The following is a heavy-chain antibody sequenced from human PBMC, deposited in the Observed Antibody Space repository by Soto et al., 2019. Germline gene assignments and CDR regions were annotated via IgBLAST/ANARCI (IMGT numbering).Heavy chain of an antibody. V-gene: IGHV4-59*01. Sequence: SETLSLTCSVSTGSMSTYYWTWIRQSPGKGLEWIGQISHTGRTKYNPSLESRVTISVDTSRKQFSLNLTSVTAADTALYYCARDDTTGLFDFWGQGTLVTVSS. J-gene: IGHJ4*02. CDR1: TGSMSTYY. D-gene: IGHD4-17*01. CDR3: ARDDTTGLFDF. CDR2: ISHTGRT.